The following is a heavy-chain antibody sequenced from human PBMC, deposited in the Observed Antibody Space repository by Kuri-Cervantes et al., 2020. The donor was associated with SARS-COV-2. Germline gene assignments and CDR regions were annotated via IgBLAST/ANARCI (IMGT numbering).Heavy chain of an antibody. Sequence: SETLSLTCTVSGGSTSSNSYYWGWVRQPPGKGLEWIANVYYTGSAYYNPSLKSRVTMSVDTSKNQFSLKLSSVTAADTAVYYCARGQYSSSWYSNLDYWGQGTLVTVSS. V-gene: IGHV4-39*07. CDR3: ARGQYSSSWYSNLDY. CDR1: GGSTSSNSYY. J-gene: IGHJ4*02. D-gene: IGHD6-13*01. CDR2: VYYTGSA.